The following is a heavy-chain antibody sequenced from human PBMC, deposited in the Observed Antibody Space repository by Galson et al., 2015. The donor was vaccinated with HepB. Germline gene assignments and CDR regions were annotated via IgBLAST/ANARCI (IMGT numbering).Heavy chain of an antibody. Sequence: SETLSLTCAVSGGSISSGGYSWSWTRQPPGKGLEWIGEINHSGSTNYNPSLKSRVTISVDTSKNQFSLKLSSVTAADTAVYYCARGGGAAALYYYYYGMDVWGQGTTVTVSS. CDR3: ARGGGAAALYYYYYGMDV. CDR1: GGSISSGGYS. J-gene: IGHJ6*02. D-gene: IGHD2-15*01. CDR2: INHSGST. V-gene: IGHV4-34*01.